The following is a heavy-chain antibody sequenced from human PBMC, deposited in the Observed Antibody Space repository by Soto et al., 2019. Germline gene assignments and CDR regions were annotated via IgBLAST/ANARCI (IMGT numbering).Heavy chain of an antibody. V-gene: IGHV1-69*12. Sequence: QVQLVQSGAEVKKPGSSVKVSCKASGGTFSSYAISWVRQAPGQGLEWMGGIIPIFGTANYAQKFQGRVTITADESTGTAYMALSSLRSEDTAVYYCALDDCISTSCPVLDYYYGMDVWGQGTTVTVSS. CDR1: GGTFSSYA. J-gene: IGHJ6*02. CDR2: IIPIFGTA. CDR3: ALDDCISTSCPVLDYYYGMDV. D-gene: IGHD2-2*01.